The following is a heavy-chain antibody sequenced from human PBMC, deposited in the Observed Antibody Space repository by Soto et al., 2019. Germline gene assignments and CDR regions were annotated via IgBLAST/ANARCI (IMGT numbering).Heavy chain of an antibody. CDR1: GSSLSSYV. D-gene: IGHD4-4*01. CDR2: VIPLLGTA. V-gene: IGHV1-69*06. Sequence: QVQLVQSGAEVKKPGSSVKVSCRASGSSLSSYVIIWVRQAPGQGLEWMGGVIPLLGTATYEQSVRDRVTITADKSTSTAYMELSSLRSDDTAVYYCARFGYSKGYAYWGQGTLVTVSS. CDR3: ARFGYSKGYAY. J-gene: IGHJ4*02.